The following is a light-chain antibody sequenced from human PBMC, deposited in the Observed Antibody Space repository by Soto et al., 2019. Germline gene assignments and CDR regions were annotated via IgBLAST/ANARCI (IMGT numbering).Light chain of an antibody. Sequence: QSVLTQPASVSGSPGQSITISCTGSSDDVGAYDYVSWYQHHPGKAPKLMIYEVNSRPSGVSHRFSGSKSGNTASLTISGLQTEDEADYFCSSYTRTNTRVFGGGTKVTVL. CDR3: SSYTRTNTRV. CDR1: SDDVGAYDY. V-gene: IGLV2-14*01. J-gene: IGLJ3*02. CDR2: EVN.